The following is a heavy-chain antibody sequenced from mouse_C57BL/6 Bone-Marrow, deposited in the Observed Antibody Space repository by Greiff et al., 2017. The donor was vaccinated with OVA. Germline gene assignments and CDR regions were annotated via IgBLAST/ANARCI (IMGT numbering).Heavy chain of an antibody. D-gene: IGHD4-1*01. CDR3: ARHWDGYYFDN. CDR1: GYTFTAYY. J-gene: IGHJ2*01. Sequence: QVQLQQSGAELVRPGASVKLSCKASGYTFTAYYINWVKQRPGKGLEWIARINPGSGSTYYNEKFKGKATLTVEKSSSTAYMQLSRLTSEDSAFYFCARHWDGYYFDNWGQGTTLTVSS. CDR2: INPGSGST. V-gene: IGHV1-76*01.